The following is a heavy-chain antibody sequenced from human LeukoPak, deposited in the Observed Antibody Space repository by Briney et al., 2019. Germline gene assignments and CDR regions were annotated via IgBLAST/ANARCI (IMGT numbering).Heavy chain of an antibody. V-gene: IGHV3-11*04. J-gene: IGHJ4*02. Sequence: GGSLRLSCAASGFTFSDYYMSWIRQAPGKGLEWVSCISSSGSTIYYADSVKGRFTISRDNAKNSLYLQMNSLRAEDTAVYYCARDLEVVAATGYFDYWGQGTLVTVSS. CDR3: ARDLEVVAATGYFDY. CDR1: GFTFSDYY. D-gene: IGHD2-15*01. CDR2: ISSSGSTI.